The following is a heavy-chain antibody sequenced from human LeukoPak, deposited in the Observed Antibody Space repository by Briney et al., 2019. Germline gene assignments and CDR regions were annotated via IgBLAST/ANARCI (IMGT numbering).Heavy chain of an antibody. CDR2: IYPGDSEV. CDR3: ARQLGHWLTH. D-gene: IGHD6-19*01. J-gene: IGHJ4*02. V-gene: IGHV5-51*01. Sequence: GESLKISCKGSGYSFNTYWIGWVRQMPGKGLECMGIIYPGDSEVRYSPSFQGQVTISADKSISTAYLQWSSLKASDSAMYYCARQLGHWLTHWGQGTLVTVSS. CDR1: GYSFNTYW.